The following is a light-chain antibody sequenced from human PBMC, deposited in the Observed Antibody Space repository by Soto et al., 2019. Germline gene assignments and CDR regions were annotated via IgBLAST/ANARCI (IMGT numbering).Light chain of an antibody. CDR1: QSVSTY. V-gene: IGKV3-11*01. J-gene: IGKJ1*01. CDR3: QQRSTWPRS. Sequence: EIVLTQSPATLSLSPGERATLSCRASQSVSTYLAWYQQKPGQAPRLLIYDASNRATGIPARFSGSGSGTHFSLTIGGLEPEDFAVYYCQQRSTWPRSFGQGTKVEIK. CDR2: DAS.